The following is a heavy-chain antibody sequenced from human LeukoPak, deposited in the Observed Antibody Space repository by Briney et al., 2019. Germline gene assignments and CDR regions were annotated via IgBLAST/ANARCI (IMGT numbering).Heavy chain of an antibody. J-gene: IGHJ4*02. Sequence: PGGSLRLSCAASGFTFSSIAMSWVRQAPGKGLEWVSAIRSNGETVYNADSVKGRFTISRDNSRQTLFLQVSSLRVEDTATYYCAKGQELDDGVFDSWGQGTLVTVSS. CDR1: GFTFSSIA. CDR2: IRSNGETV. D-gene: IGHD1-1*01. CDR3: AKGQELDDGVFDS. V-gene: IGHV3-23*01.